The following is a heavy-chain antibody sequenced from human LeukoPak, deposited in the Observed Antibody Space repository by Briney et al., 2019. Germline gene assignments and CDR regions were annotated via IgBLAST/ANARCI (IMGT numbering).Heavy chain of an antibody. J-gene: IGHJ4*02. CDR1: GFTVSSNY. CDR3: ARDIYDYGDYGASDY. V-gene: IGHV3-33*08. D-gene: IGHD4-17*01. Sequence: PGGSLRLSCAASGFTVSSNYMSWVRQAPGKGLEWVAVIWYDGSNKYYADSVKGRFTISRDNSKNTLYLQMNSLRAEDTAVYYCARDIYDYGDYGASDYWGQGTLVTVSS. CDR2: IWYDGSNK.